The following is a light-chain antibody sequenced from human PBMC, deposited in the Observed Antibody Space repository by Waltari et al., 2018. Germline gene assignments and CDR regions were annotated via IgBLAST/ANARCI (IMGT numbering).Light chain of an antibody. J-gene: IGKJ1*01. V-gene: IGKV1-8*01. CDR3: QQYYSYPRT. CDR2: AAS. Sequence: AIRITQSPSSLSESTGDRVTITCRASQGISSYLAWYQQKPGKAPKLLIYAASTLKSGDPSRFSGSGSGTDFTLTISCLHSEDFATYYFQQYYSYPRTFGQGTKVEIK. CDR1: QGISSY.